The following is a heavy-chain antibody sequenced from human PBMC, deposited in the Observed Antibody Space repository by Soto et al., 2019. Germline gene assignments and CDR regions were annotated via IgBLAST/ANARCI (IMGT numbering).Heavy chain of an antibody. J-gene: IGHJ2*01. CDR1: GYTFTSYA. CDR3: AGDTAARRGDYWYFDL. Sequence: QVQLVQSGAEEKKPGASVKVSCKASGYTFTSYAMHWVRQAPGQRLEWMGWINAGNGNTKYSQKFQGRVTITRDTXAXKAYMELSSLRSEDTAVYYCAGDTAARRGDYWYFDLWGRGTLVTVSS. CDR2: INAGNGNT. D-gene: IGHD6-6*01. V-gene: IGHV1-3*05.